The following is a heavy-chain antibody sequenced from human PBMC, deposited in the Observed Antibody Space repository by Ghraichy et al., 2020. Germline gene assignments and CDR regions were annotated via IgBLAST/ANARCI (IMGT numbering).Heavy chain of an antibody. Sequence: SQTLSLTCTVSGGSISSYYWSWIRQPPGKGLEWIGYIYYSGSTNYNPSLKSRVTISVDTSKNQFSLKLSSVTAADTAVYYCAREKTWNWYFDLWGRGTLVTVSS. V-gene: IGHV4-59*01. CDR3: AREKTWNWYFDL. CDR1: GGSISSYY. J-gene: IGHJ2*01. CDR2: IYYSGST. D-gene: IGHD5-12*01.